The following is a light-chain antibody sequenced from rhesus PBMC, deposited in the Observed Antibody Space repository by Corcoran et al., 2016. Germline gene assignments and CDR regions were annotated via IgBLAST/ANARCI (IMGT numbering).Light chain of an antibody. CDR1: QSGSSS. CDR3: LQHSNSPQYS. CDR2: GAS. J-gene: IGKJ2*01. Sequence: EIVMTQFPATLSLSPGERATLSCRASQSGSSSLAWYQQKPGQAPRLPIYGASSRATGIPDRFSGSGSGPDFTLPFSSLEPEVVAVYYCLQHSNSPQYSFGQGTKVEIK. V-gene: IGKV3-24*01.